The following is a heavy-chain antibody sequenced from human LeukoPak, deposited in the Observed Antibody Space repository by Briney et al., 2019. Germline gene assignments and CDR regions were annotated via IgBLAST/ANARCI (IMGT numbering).Heavy chain of an antibody. J-gene: IGHJ3*02. V-gene: IGHV3-30*04. D-gene: IGHD3-16*01. CDR2: ISYDGSNK. CDR1: GFTFSSYA. CDR3: ARGDLHYHDSTCRGFDI. Sequence: GRSLRLSCAASGFTFSSYAVHWVRQAPGKGLEWVALISYDGSNKYYADSVKGRFTISRDNSKNTLYLQMNSLRAEDTAVYYCARGDLHYHDSTCRGFDIWGQGTMVTVSS.